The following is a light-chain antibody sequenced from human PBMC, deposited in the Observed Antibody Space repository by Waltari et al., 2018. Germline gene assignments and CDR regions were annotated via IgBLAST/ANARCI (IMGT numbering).Light chain of an antibody. CDR1: SSDVGSNNL. V-gene: IGLV2-23*01. CDR2: EGS. CDR3: CSYAGSSTYV. Sequence: SALTQPASVSGSPGQSIPIPCPGTSSDVGSNNLFSWYQQHPGKAPKLMIYEGSKRPSGVSNRFSGSKSGNTASLTISGLQAEDEADYYCCSYAGSSTYVFGTGTKVTVL. J-gene: IGLJ1*01.